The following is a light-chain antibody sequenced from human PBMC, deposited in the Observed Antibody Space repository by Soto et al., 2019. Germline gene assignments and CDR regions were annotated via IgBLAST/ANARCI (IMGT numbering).Light chain of an antibody. Sequence: IVMTESPSTLSVSPGERATLSCRASQSVSSDLAWYQQKPGQAPRLLIYGASNRATGIPARFSGSGSGTDFTLTISSLEPEDFAVYYCQQRSNWPPTFGQGTKVDIK. CDR1: QSVSSD. V-gene: IGKV3-11*01. CDR3: QQRSNWPPT. J-gene: IGKJ1*01. CDR2: GAS.